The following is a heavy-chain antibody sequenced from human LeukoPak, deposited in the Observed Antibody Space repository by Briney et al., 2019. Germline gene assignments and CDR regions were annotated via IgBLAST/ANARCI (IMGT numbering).Heavy chain of an antibody. CDR3: ARARSGKWGFDY. V-gene: IGHV4-59*12. D-gene: IGHD1-26*01. CDR2: IYYSGTT. CDR1: GGSMSSYY. J-gene: IGHJ4*02. Sequence: SETLSLTCTVSGGSMSSYYWNWIRQPPGKGLEWIGYIYYSGTTNYNPSLKSRVSMSVDTSKNQFSLKLSSVTAADTAVYYCARARSGKWGFDYWGQGTLVTVSS.